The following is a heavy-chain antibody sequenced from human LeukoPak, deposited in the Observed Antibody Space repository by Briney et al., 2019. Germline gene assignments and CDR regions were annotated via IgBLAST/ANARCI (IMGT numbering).Heavy chain of an antibody. Sequence: SETLSLTCTVSGGSISSGSYYWSWIRQPAGKGLEWIGRIYTSGSTNYNPPLKSRVTISVDTSKNQFSLKLSSVIAADTAVYYCARELVVYDYVWGSYFPDAFDIWGQGTMVTVSS. CDR1: GGSISSGSYY. CDR2: IYTSGST. D-gene: IGHD3-16*01. CDR3: ARELVVYDYVWGSYFPDAFDI. J-gene: IGHJ3*02. V-gene: IGHV4-61*02.